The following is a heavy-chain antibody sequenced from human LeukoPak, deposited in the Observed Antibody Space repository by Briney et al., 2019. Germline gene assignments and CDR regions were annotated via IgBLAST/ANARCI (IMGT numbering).Heavy chain of an antibody. V-gene: IGHV4-39*07. Sequence: SETLSLTCTVSGGSISSSNYYWGWIRQPPGKGLEWIGNIYYSGSTYYNPSFKSRLTISVDTSKNQFSLKLSSVTAADTAVYYCARSKLGDLAYYYYMDVWGEGTTVTVSS. D-gene: IGHD3-16*01. CDR2: IYYSGST. CDR3: ARSKLGDLAYYYYMDV. J-gene: IGHJ6*03. CDR1: GGSISSSNYY.